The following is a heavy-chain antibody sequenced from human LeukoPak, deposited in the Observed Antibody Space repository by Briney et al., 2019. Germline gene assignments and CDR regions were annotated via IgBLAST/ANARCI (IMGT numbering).Heavy chain of an antibody. CDR2: ISYDGSNK. V-gene: IGHV3-30*18. D-gene: IGHD6-13*01. CDR3: AKDPHAGYSSSWYGINY. Sequence: PGGSLRLSCTASGFTFSTYGMYWVRQAPGKGLEWVAVISYDGSNKYYADSVKGRFTISRDNSKNTLYLQMDSLRAEDTAVYYCAKDPHAGYSSSWYGINYWGQGTLVTVSS. J-gene: IGHJ4*02. CDR1: GFTFSTYG.